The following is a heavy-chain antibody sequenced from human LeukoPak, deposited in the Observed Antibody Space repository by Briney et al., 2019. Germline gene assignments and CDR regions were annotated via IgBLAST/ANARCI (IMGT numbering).Heavy chain of an antibody. J-gene: IGHJ4*02. CDR1: GFTFSSYG. V-gene: IGHV3-30*02. D-gene: IGHD3-22*01. Sequence: GGSLRLSCAASGFTFSSYGMHWVRQAPGKGLEWVAFIRYDGSNKYYADSVKGRFTISRDNSKNTLYLQMSSLRAEDTAVYYCAKRNYDSSGYIDYWGQGTLVTVSS. CDR2: IRYDGSNK. CDR3: AKRNYDSSGYIDY.